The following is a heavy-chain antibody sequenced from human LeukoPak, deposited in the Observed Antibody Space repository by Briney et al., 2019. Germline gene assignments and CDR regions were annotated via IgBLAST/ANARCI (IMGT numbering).Heavy chain of an antibody. V-gene: IGHV4-61*01. CDR3: ARKDHFSSSFDY. CDR2: IYYSGST. D-gene: IGHD6-13*01. Sequence: SETLSLTCTVSGGSISSSSYYWSWIRQPPGKGLEWIGYIYYSGSTNYNPSLKSRVTISVDTSKNQFSLKLSSVTAADTAVYYCARKDHFSSSFDYWGQGTLVTVSS. CDR1: GGSISSSSYY. J-gene: IGHJ4*02.